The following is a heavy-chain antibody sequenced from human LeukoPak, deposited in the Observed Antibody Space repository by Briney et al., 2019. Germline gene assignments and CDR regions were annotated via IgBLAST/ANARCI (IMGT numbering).Heavy chain of an antibody. Sequence: SETLSLTCTVSGGSISNYYWTWIRQPAGKGLEWIGRIYTSGSTNYNPSLKSRVTMSVDTSKNQFSLKLSSVTAADTAVYYCARAYDFWSGYDSLTDYYYGMDVWGQGTTVTVSS. CDR1: GGSISNYY. CDR3: ARAYDFWSGYDSLTDYYYGMDV. D-gene: IGHD3-3*01. J-gene: IGHJ6*02. V-gene: IGHV4-4*07. CDR2: IYTSGST.